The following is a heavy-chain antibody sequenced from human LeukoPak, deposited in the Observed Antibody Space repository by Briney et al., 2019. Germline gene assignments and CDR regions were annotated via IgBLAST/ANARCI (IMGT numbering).Heavy chain of an antibody. D-gene: IGHD1-26*01. CDR3: ARAGGGVTFYYYYMDV. Sequence: ASVKVSCKASGYTFTGYYMHWVRQAPGQGLEWMGRINPNSGGTSYAQKFQGRVTMTRDASISTAYMELSRLRSDDTAVYYCARAGGGVTFYYYYMDVWGKGTTVTVSS. CDR1: GYTFTGYY. CDR2: INPNSGGT. J-gene: IGHJ6*03. V-gene: IGHV1-2*06.